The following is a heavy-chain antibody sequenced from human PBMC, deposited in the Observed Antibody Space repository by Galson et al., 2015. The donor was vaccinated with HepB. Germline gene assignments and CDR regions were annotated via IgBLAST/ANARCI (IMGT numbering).Heavy chain of an antibody. CDR2: ISSNGGST. D-gene: IGHD3-10*01. J-gene: IGHJ3*02. CDR3: ACYGSGDDAFDI. CDR1: GFTFSSYA. Sequence: SLRLSCAASGFTFSSYAMHWVRQAPGKGLEYVSAISSNGGSTYYADSVKGRFTISRDNSKNTLYLQMSSLRAEDTAVYYCACYGSGDDAFDIWGQGTMVTVSS. V-gene: IGHV3-64D*06.